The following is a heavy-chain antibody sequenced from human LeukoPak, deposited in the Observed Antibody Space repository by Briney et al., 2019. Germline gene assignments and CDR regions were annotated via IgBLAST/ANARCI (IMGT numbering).Heavy chain of an antibody. CDR1: GFTFSSYS. V-gene: IGHV3-48*04. CDR3: ARAQFGGWYGLAFDS. Sequence: PGGSLRLSCGASGFTFSSYSMNWVRQAPGKGLEWVSYISSSGSTIYYADSVKGRFTISRDNAKNSLYLQMDSLRTEDTAVYYCARAQFGGWYGLAFDSWGQGILVAVSS. J-gene: IGHJ4*02. CDR2: ISSSGSTI. D-gene: IGHD6-19*01.